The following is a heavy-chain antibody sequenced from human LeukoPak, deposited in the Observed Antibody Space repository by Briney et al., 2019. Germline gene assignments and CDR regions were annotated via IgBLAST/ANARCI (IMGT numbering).Heavy chain of an antibody. CDR1: EFTFSGYW. D-gene: IGHD5-12*01. CDR2: IKQDGSET. V-gene: IGHV3-7*02. Sequence: PGGSLRLSCAASEFTFSGYWMSWFRQAPGKGLEWVATIKQDGSETDYVDSVKGRFTISRDNAKNSLYLQMNSLRIEDTAVYYCARAQWRRPDYWGQGTLVTASS. CDR3: ARAQWRRPDY. J-gene: IGHJ4*02.